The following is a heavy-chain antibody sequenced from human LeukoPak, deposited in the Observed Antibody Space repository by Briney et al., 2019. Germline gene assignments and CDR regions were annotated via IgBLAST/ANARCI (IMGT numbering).Heavy chain of an antibody. V-gene: IGHV5-51*01. J-gene: IGHJ4*02. CDR2: IYPGDSDT. Sequence: GESLKISCKGSGYSFTSYWIGWVRQMPGKGLEWMGIIYPGDSDTRYSPSFQGQVTISADKSISTAYLQWSSLKASDTAMYYCARQQGVGATTSHFDYWGQGTLVTVSS. CDR3: ARQQGVGATTSHFDY. CDR1: GYSFTSYW. D-gene: IGHD1-26*01.